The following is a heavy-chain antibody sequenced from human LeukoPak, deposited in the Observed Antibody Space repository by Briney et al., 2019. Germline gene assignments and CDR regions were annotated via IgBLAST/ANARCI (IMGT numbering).Heavy chain of an antibody. Sequence: GGSLRLSCAASGFIFSSYSMNWVRQAPGQGLECVSSMTSTTDYIYYADSVKGRFTISRDNAKNSLYLQMNSLRAEDTAIYYCARDSSYCTDDICSFYMDVWGKGTTVTVSS. CDR2: MTSTTDYI. D-gene: IGHD2-8*01. J-gene: IGHJ6*03. CDR3: ARDSSYCTDDICSFYMDV. CDR1: GFIFSSYS. V-gene: IGHV3-21*01.